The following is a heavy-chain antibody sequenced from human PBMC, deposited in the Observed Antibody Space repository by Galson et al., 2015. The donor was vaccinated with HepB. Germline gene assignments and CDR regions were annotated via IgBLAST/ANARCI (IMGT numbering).Heavy chain of an antibody. D-gene: IGHD2-2*01. J-gene: IGHJ4*02. Sequence: SLRLSCAASGFTFFSYWMTWVRQAPGKGLEWVANIKQDGSEKYYVDSVKGRYTISRDNAKNSLYLQMNSLRAEDTAVYYRTRGRSASWTFFDYWGQGTLVTASP. V-gene: IGHV3-7*04. CDR2: IKQDGSEK. CDR1: GFTFFSYW. CDR3: TRGRSASWTFFDY.